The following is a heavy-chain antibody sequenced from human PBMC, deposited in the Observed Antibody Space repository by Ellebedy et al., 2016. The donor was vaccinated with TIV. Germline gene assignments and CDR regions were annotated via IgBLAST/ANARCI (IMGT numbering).Heavy chain of an antibody. CDR3: ARHFRSDS. D-gene: IGHD3-3*02. J-gene: IGHJ4*03. V-gene: IGHV5-10-1*01. Sequence: GESLKISXKASGYSFTDYWINWVRQMPGKGLEWMGRIDPTDSYTDYSPSFRGHVTISVDKSINTAYLQWSSLKASDTAIYFCARHFRSDSWGQGTLVTVSS. CDR1: GYSFTDYW. CDR2: IDPTDSYT.